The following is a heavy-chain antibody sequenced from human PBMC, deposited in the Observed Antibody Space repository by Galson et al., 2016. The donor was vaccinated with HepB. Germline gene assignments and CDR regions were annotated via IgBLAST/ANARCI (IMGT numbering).Heavy chain of an antibody. CDR2: IWFDGSKE. J-gene: IGHJ4*02. CDR3: ARDGIVVIPASNSGYFDD. CDR1: GFTFNTYG. V-gene: IGHV3-33*01. Sequence: SLRLSCAASGFTFNTYGMHWVRQAPGKGLEWVAAIWFDGSKEYSADSVKGRFTISRDNPKNTLFLQMKSLRAEDTALYYCARDGIVVIPASNSGYFDDWGQGTLVTVSP. D-gene: IGHD2-2*01.